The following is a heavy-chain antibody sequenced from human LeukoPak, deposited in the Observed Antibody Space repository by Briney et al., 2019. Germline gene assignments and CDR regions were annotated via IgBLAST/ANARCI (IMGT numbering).Heavy chain of an antibody. V-gene: IGHV3-48*01. J-gene: IGHJ5*02. Sequence: GGSLRLSCAASGFTSSSYSMNWVRQAPGKGLEGVSYISSSSSTIYYADSVKGRFTISRNNAKNSQYLQMNSLRAEDTAVYYCARATDGYNWNDRWFDPWGQGTLVTVSS. D-gene: IGHD1-1*01. CDR2: ISSSSSTI. CDR1: GFTSSSYS. CDR3: ARATDGYNWNDRWFDP.